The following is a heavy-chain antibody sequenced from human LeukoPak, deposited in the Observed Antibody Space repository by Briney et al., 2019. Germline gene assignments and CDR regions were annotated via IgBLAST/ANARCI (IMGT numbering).Heavy chain of an antibody. CDR2: INHSGST. J-gene: IGHJ4*02. Sequence: SETLSLTCAIYGASFSDYDRNWLRQSPGKGPEWIGEINHSGSTNSNPSLKSRVTISVDPSKNQFSLRMTSVTAADTAVYYCARGVTKPDPSVEVPAAFRVAQAFDYWGQGSLVTVSS. CDR1: GASFSDYD. CDR3: ARGVTKPDPSVEVPAAFRVAQAFDY. D-gene: IGHD2-2*01. V-gene: IGHV4-34*01.